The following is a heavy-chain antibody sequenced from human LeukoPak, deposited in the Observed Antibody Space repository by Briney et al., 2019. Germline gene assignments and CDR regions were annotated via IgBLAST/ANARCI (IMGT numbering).Heavy chain of an antibody. V-gene: IGHV3-74*01. CDR1: GSTFSSYW. CDR2: INSDGSST. CDR3: ARESGYCTNGVCRYYFDY. D-gene: IGHD2-8*01. Sequence: LGGSLRLSCAASGSTFSSYWMNWVRQAPGKGLVLVSRINSDGSSTSYADSVKGRFTISRDNAKNTLYLQMNSLRAEDTAVYYCARESGYCTNGVCRYYFDYWGQGTLVTVSS. J-gene: IGHJ4*02.